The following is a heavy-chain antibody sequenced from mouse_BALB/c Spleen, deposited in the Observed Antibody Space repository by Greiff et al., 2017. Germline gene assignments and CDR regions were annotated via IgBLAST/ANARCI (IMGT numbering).Heavy chain of an antibody. D-gene: IGHD2-2*01. Sequence: EVMLVESGGGLVQPGGSRKLSCAASGFTFSSFGMHWVRQAPEKGLEWVAYISSGSSTIYYADTVKGRFTISRDNPKNTLFLQMTSLRSEDTAMYYCARWLPHAMDYWGQGTSVTVSS. CDR3: ARWLPHAMDY. J-gene: IGHJ4*01. V-gene: IGHV5-17*02. CDR2: ISSGSSTI. CDR1: GFTFSSFG.